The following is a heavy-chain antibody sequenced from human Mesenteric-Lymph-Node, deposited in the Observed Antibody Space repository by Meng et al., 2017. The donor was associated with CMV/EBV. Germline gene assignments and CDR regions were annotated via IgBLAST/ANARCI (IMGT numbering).Heavy chain of an antibody. CDR2: ISSSSSYI. J-gene: IGHJ4*02. V-gene: IGHV3-21*01. D-gene: IGHD3-16*02. Sequence: GGSLRLSCAASGFTFSSYSMNWVRQAPGKGLEWVSSISSSSSYIYYADSVKGRFTISRDNAKNSLYLQMNSLRAEDTAVYYCARASGDDYVWGSYRPFDYWGQGTLVTVSS. CDR1: GFTFSSYS. CDR3: ARASGDDYVWGSYRPFDY.